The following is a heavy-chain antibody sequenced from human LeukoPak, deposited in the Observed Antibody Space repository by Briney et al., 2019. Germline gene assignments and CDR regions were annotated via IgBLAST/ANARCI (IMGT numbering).Heavy chain of an antibody. CDR1: GFTFSSYS. J-gene: IGHJ3*02. D-gene: IGHD3-3*01. CDR3: ARRDFWSGPWAFDI. V-gene: IGHV3-48*01. CDR2: ISSSSSTI. Sequence: PGGSLRLSCAVSGFTFSSYSMNWVRQAPGKGLEWVSYISSSSSTIYYADSVKGRFTISRDNAKNSLYLEMNSLRAEDTAVYYCARRDFWSGPWAFDIWGQGTMVTVSS.